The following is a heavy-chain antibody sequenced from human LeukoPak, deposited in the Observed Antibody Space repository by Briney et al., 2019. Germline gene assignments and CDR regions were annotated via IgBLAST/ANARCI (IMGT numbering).Heavy chain of an antibody. Sequence: PSETLSLTCTVSGGSISSYYWSWIRQPAGKGLEWIGRIYSSVSTNYNPSLKSRVTTSVDTSKNQFSLKLNSVTAADTAVYYCASAGYYDSNGYYLSYWGQGTLVTVSS. CDR3: ASAGYYDSNGYYLSY. J-gene: IGHJ4*02. CDR2: IYSSVST. D-gene: IGHD3-22*01. V-gene: IGHV4-4*07. CDR1: GGSISSYY.